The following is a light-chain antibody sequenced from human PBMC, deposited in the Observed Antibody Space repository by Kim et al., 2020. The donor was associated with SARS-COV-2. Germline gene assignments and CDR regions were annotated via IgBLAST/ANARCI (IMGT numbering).Light chain of an antibody. J-gene: IGLJ2*01. CDR1: ALPNQY. Sequence: PGQPARITCPAAALPNQYAYWYQQKPGQAPVLVIYKDSERPSGIPERFSGSSSGTTVTLTISGVQAEDEADYYCQSADSSGTYVVFGGGTQLTVL. CDR2: KDS. CDR3: QSADSSGTYVV. V-gene: IGLV3-25*03.